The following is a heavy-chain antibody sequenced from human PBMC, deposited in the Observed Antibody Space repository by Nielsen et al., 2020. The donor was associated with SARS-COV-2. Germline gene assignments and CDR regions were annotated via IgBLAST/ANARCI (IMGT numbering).Heavy chain of an antibody. J-gene: IGHJ4*02. CDR3: ARADTDIFTGPYDY. V-gene: IGHV3-48*01. CDR1: GFTFSSYS. Sequence: GESLKISCAASGFTFSSYSMNWVRQTPGRGLEWVSYISGSTGGPDYADPVKGRFTVSRDNSRNTLYMEMNSLRLDDTAVYYCARADTDIFTGPYDYWGQGTLVTVSS. CDR2: ISGSTGGP. D-gene: IGHD3-9*01.